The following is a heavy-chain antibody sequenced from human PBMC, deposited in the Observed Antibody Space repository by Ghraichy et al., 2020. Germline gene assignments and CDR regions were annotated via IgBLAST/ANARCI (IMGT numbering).Heavy chain of an antibody. CDR1: GFTFSSYG. CDR2: IRYDGSNK. D-gene: IGHD6-13*01. J-gene: IGHJ4*02. Sequence: GGSLRLSCAASGFTFSSYGMHWVRQAPGKGLEWVAFIRYDGSNKYYVDSVKGRFTISRDNSKNTLYLQMNSLRADDTAVYHCATEQVAAADSGDLDYWGLGTLVTVSS. CDR3: ATEQVAAADSGDLDY. V-gene: IGHV3-30*02.